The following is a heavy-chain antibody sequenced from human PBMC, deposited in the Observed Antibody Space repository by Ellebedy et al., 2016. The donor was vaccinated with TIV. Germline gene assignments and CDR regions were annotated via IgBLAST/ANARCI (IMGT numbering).Heavy chain of an antibody. D-gene: IGHD2-15*01. V-gene: IGHV1-69*04. J-gene: IGHJ6*02. CDR3: ASRGVPLGYCTGGSCLETYFYYGMDV. CDR1: GATFNTYA. Sequence: AASVKVSCKASGATFNTYASTWVRQPPGKGLEWMGRIIPMLGIAHDAQKFHGRVIITADKSTSTAYMELSILRSEDTAGYYCASRGVPLGYCTGGSCLETYFYYGMDVWGQGTTVTVSS. CDR2: IIPMLGIA.